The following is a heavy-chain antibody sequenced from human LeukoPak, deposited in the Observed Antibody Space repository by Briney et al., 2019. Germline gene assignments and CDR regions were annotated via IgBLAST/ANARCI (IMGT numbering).Heavy chain of an antibody. V-gene: IGHV3-74*01. CDR1: GFTFSSYW. Sequence: GGSLRLSCAASGFTFSSYWMHWVRQVPGKGLVWVSRINSDGSSTDYADSVKGRFTISRDNSKNSLYLQMNSLRTEDTALYYCAKTPDYWGQGTLVTVSS. CDR2: INSDGSST. CDR3: AKTPDY. J-gene: IGHJ4*02.